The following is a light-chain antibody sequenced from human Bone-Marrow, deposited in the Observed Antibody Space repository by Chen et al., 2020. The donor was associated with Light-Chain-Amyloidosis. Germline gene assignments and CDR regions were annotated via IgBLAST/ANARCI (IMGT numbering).Light chain of an antibody. J-gene: IGLJ2*01. CDR2: RDT. CDR3: QSADSSGTYEGI. Sequence: YELTQPPSVSVSPGQTARITCSGDDLPTKYAYWYQQKPGQAPVLVIHRDTERPSGISERFSGYSSGTTATLTISGVQAEDEADYHCQSADSSGTYEGIFGGGTKLTVL. CDR1: DLPTKY. V-gene: IGLV3-25*03.